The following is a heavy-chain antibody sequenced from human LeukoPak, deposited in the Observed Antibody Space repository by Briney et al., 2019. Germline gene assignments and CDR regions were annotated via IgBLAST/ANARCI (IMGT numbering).Heavy chain of an antibody. J-gene: IGHJ4*02. CDR1: GFTFSGFG. CDR3: ARVRKYYYGSGVQDY. Sequence: GGSLRLSCAASGFTFSGFGMHWVRQAPGKGLEWVAYIHTDQTIQYYADSVKGRFTISRDNSKNTLYLQMKTLRSEDTAVYYCARVRKYYYGSGVQDYWGQGTLVTVSS. CDR2: IHTDQTIQ. V-gene: IGHV3-30*02. D-gene: IGHD3-10*01.